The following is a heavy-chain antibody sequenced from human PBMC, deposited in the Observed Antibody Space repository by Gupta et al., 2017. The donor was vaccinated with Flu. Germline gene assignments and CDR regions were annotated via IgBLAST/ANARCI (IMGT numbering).Heavy chain of an antibody. CDR2: ISAYNGNT. Sequence: LEWMGWISAYNGNTNYAQKLQGRVTMTTDTSTSTAYMELRSLRSDDTAVYYCARDTVVVPAAIRGYYYGMDVWGQGTTVTVSS. CDR3: ARDTVVVPAAIRGYYYGMDV. J-gene: IGHJ6*02. D-gene: IGHD2-2*01. V-gene: IGHV1-18*01.